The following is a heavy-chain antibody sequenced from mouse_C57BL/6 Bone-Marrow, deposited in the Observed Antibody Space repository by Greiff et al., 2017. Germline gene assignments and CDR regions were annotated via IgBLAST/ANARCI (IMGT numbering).Heavy chain of an antibody. CDR1: GYSITSDY. Sequence: EVMLVESGPGLAKPSQTLSLTCSVTGYSITSDYWNWIRKFPGNKLEYMGYISYSGSTYYNPSLKSRISITRVTSKNQYYLQLNSVTTEDTATYYCARFKTTVVALYAMDYWGQGTSVTVSS. J-gene: IGHJ4*01. CDR2: ISYSGST. CDR3: ARFKTTVVALYAMDY. D-gene: IGHD1-1*01. V-gene: IGHV3-8*01.